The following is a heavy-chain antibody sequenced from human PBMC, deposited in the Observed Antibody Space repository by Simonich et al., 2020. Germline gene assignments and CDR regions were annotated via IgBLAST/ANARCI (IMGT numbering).Heavy chain of an antibody. Sequence: QLQLQESGPGLVKPSETLSLTCTVSGGSISSSSYYWGWIRQPPGKGLEWIGSIYYSGTTYDNPSLKSRVTISVDTSKNQFSLKRSSVTAADTAVYYCARHAAFAFDIWGQGTMVTVSS. V-gene: IGHV4-39*01. CDR2: IYYSGTT. CDR3: ARHAAFAFDI. J-gene: IGHJ3*02. D-gene: IGHD2-15*01. CDR1: GGSISSSSYY.